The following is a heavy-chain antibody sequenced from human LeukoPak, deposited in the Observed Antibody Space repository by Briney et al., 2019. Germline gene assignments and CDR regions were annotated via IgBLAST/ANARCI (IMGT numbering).Heavy chain of an antibody. D-gene: IGHD3-3*01. J-gene: IGHJ4*02. CDR3: ASEIIFGSFDY. CDR2: IQYDGSNK. V-gene: IGHV3-30*02. Sequence: PGGSLRLSCAASGFTFSSYAMHWVRQAPGKGLEWVAFIQYDGSNKYYADSVKGRFTISRDNSKNTLYLQMNSLRAEDTAVYYCASEIIFGSFDYWGQGTLVTVSS. CDR1: GFTFSSYA.